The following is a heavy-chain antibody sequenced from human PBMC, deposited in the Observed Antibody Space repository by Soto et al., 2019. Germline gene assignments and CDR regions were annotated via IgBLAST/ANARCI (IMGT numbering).Heavy chain of an antibody. CDR2: INPSGGST. D-gene: IGHD3-10*01. CDR3: ARGSGSYYNDP. Sequence: ASVKVSCKASGYTFTSYYMHWVRQAPGQGLEWMGIINPSGGSTNYAQKFQGRVIMTRDTSTSTVYMELNSLRSEDTAVYYCARGSGSYYNDPWGQGTLVTVSS. V-gene: IGHV1-46*01. CDR1: GYTFTSYY. J-gene: IGHJ5*02.